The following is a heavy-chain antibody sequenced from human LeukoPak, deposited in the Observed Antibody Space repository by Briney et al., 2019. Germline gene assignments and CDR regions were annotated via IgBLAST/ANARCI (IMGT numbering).Heavy chain of an antibody. CDR3: ARGPIGAPDYYFDY. CDR2: FDPENGET. V-gene: IGHV1-24*01. Sequence: GASGELSGKVSEYTLTEISIDWSGQARGTGLAWIVRFDPENGETLYAQKLQGRVTMTEDTSTDTAYMELSSLRSEDTAVYFCARGPIGAPDYYFDYWGQGTLVTVSS. D-gene: IGHD3-10*01. CDR1: EYTLTEIS. J-gene: IGHJ4*02.